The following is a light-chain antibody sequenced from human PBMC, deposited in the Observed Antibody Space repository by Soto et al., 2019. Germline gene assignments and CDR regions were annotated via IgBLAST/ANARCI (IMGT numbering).Light chain of an antibody. CDR1: QSVSSNY. CDR3: QQYGSSPRT. J-gene: IGKJ1*01. Sequence: EIVLTQSPGTLSLSPGQRATLSCRASQSVSSNYLAWYQQNPGQAPRLLIYGASSRATGIPDRFSGSGSGTDFSLTTSRLEPEDFAVYYCQQYGSSPRTFGQGTKVDIK. CDR2: GAS. V-gene: IGKV3-20*01.